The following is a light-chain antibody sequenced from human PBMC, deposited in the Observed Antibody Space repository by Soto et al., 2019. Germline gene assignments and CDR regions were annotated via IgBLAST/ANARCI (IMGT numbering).Light chain of an antibody. CDR2: AAS. CDR3: QQSYVSPYT. Sequence: DIQMTQSPSSLSASLGDSVTITCRASQSISVYLNWYQQKPGKAPQLLIYAASYLQTGVPSRFSGSGSGADFTLTISSLQPEDFATYYCQQSYVSPYTFGQGTKLDIK. CDR1: QSISVY. J-gene: IGKJ2*01. V-gene: IGKV1-39*01.